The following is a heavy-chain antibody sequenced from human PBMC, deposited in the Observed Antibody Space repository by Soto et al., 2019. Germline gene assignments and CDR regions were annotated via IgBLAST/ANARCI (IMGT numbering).Heavy chain of an antibody. V-gene: IGHV1-8*01. CDR3: ATSGGGGYLY. CDR2: LNPNSGDT. CDR1: GYTFSSYD. J-gene: IGHJ4*02. D-gene: IGHD6-19*01. Sequence: QVQLVQSGAEVKKPGASVKVSCKASGYTFSSYDINWVRQATGQGLEWMGWLNPNSGDTGYAQKFQGRVTQTRNTSITTGYIKLSSLTSDDTAVYYGATSGGGGYLYWGQGTLVTVSS.